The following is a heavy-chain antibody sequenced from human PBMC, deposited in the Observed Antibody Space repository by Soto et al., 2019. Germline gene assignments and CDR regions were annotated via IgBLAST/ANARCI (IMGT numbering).Heavy chain of an antibody. Sequence: GSLRLSCAASGFTFSSYAMSWVRQAPGKGLEWVSAISGSGGSTYYADSVKGRFTISRDNSKNTLYLQMNSLRAEDTAVYYCATDPVAGRYFDYWGQGTLVTVSS. CDR2: ISGSGGST. D-gene: IGHD6-19*01. V-gene: IGHV3-23*01. J-gene: IGHJ4*02. CDR1: GFTFSSYA. CDR3: ATDPVAGRYFDY.